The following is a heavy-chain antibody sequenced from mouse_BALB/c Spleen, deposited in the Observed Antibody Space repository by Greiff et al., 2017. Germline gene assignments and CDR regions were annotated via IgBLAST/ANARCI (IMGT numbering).Heavy chain of an antibody. CDR1: GFNIKDYY. J-gene: IGHJ2*01. D-gene: IGHD4-1*01. CDR3: SARLTGTEDY. CDR2: IDPENGDT. V-gene: IGHV14-4*02. Sequence: EVQLQQSGAELVRSGASVKLSCTASGFNIKDYYMHWVKQRPEQGLEWIGWIDPENGDTEYAPKFQGKATMTADTSSNTAYLQLSSLTSEDTAVYYCSARLTGTEDYWGQGTTLTVSS.